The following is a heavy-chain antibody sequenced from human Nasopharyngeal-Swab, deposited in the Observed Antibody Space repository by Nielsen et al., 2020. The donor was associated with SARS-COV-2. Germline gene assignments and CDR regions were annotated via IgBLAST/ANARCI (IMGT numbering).Heavy chain of an antibody. CDR1: GFGFSAFA. CDR3: AKDEPYYDSSGYNYYYYYYMDV. Sequence: GESLKISCAASGFGFSAFAMSWVRQAPGKGLEWVSAISGSGGSTYYADSVKGRFTISRDNSKNTLYLQMNSLRAEDTAVYYCAKDEPYYDSSGYNYYYYYYMDVWGKGTTVTVSS. D-gene: IGHD3-22*01. CDR2: ISGSGGST. V-gene: IGHV3-23*01. J-gene: IGHJ6*03.